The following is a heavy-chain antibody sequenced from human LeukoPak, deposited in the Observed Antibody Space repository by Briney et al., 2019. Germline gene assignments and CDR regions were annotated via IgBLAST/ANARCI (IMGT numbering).Heavy chain of an antibody. Sequence: PSETLSLTCTVSGGSISSFCWSWIRQPPGKGLEWIGYIYYSGSTNYNPSLKSRVTISVDTPKNQFSLKVTSVTAADTAVYYCARHLRKDGYNYYFDYWGQGTLVTVSS. J-gene: IGHJ4*02. CDR3: ARHLRKDGYNYYFDY. V-gene: IGHV4-59*08. CDR1: GGSISSFC. CDR2: IYYSGST. D-gene: IGHD5-24*01.